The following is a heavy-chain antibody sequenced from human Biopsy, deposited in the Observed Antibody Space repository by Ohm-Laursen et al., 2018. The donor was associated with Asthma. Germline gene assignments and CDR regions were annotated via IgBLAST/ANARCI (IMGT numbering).Heavy chain of an antibody. D-gene: IGHD4-17*01. J-gene: IGHJ6*02. Sequence: SLRLSCAASGFTFSSYGMHWVRQAPGKGLEWVAVISYDGSNKYYADSVKGRFTIPRDNSKNTLYLQMNSLRAEDTAVYYCAGEGGDYLSGYYYYYGMDVWGQGTTVTVSS. CDR2: ISYDGSNK. V-gene: IGHV3-30*03. CDR3: AGEGGDYLSGYYYYYGMDV. CDR1: GFTFSSYG.